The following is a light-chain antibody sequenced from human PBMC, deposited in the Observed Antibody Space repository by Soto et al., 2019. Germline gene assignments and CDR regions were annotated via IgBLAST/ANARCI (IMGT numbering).Light chain of an antibody. CDR2: AAS. CDR1: RGIRHY. Sequence: AIEMTQSPSSLSVSVGDRVTITFRASRGIRHYLGWYQHKPLKAPELLIYAASILQSGVPSRFSGSGSGTDFTLTISSLQPQDFATYYCQQSYSTPPPITFGQGTRLEIK. V-gene: IGKV1-6*01. CDR3: QQSYSTPPPIT. J-gene: IGKJ5*01.